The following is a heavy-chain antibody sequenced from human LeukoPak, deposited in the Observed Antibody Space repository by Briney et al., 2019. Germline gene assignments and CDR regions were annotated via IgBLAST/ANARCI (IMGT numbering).Heavy chain of an antibody. CDR3: IKDMGFDLLKDAFHV. J-gene: IGHJ3*01. CDR1: EFTFSRYW. Sequence: GGSLRLSCAASEFTFSRYWMSWVRQAPGKGLEWVANIKEDGSVKNYLDSVRGRFTISRDNAKNSLYLQMNSLRPEDTAFYYCIKDMGFDLLKDAFHVWGQGTLVTVSS. CDR2: IKEDGSVK. D-gene: IGHD3-9*01. V-gene: IGHV3-7*03.